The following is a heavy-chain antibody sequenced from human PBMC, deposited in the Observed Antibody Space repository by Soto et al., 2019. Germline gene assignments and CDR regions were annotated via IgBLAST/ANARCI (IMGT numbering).Heavy chain of an antibody. CDR2: ISTSGHV. CDR1: GGSLSKYY. CDR3: ARDNNDFWSLYPLAFDY. Sequence: PSETLSLTCSVSGGSLSKYYWSWIRQPAGKGLEWIGRISTSGHVVSKVSLRSRLTMSVDMSNNHFSLKLTSVTAADTAVYYCARDNNDFWSLYPLAFDYWGQGAMATVSS. J-gene: IGHJ4*02. V-gene: IGHV4-4*07. D-gene: IGHD3-3*01.